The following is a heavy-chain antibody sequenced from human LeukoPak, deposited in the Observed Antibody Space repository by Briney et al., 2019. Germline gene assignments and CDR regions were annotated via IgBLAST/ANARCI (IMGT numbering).Heavy chain of an antibody. Sequence: GGSLRLSCATSGFTFSNYWMSWVRQTPGKGLEWVANIKQDGSEKFIVDSVKGRFTVSRDNTKNSLYLQMNSLRAEDTAVYYCARLCSSTSCYMAEYFQHWGQGTLVTVSS. CDR3: ARLCSSTSCYMAEYFQH. CDR1: GFTFSNYW. J-gene: IGHJ1*01. D-gene: IGHD2-2*02. CDR2: IKQDGSEK. V-gene: IGHV3-7*01.